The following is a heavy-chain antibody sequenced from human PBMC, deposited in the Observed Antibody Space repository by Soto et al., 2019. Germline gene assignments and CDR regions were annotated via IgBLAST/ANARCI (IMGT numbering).Heavy chain of an antibody. D-gene: IGHD4-17*01. J-gene: IGHJ1*01. V-gene: IGHV1-18*04. Sequence: QVQLVQSGPDLKRPGASMKVSCNASGYTFTSYGISWVRQAPGQGLEWMAWISPLKGRTQYSQKAQGRVTLSTDTSSNTAYMERTTLRVDDTAVYYCAMDYGDRPEYFKHWGQGTLVTVS. CDR2: ISPLKGRT. CDR3: AMDYGDRPEYFKH. CDR1: GYTFTSYG.